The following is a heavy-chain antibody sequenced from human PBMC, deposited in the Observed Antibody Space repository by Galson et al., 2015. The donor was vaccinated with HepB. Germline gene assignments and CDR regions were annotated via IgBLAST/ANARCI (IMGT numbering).Heavy chain of an antibody. V-gene: IGHV2-70*01. D-gene: IGHD2-2*01. CDR3: ARMSHYYAVGAFDI. CDR1: GFSLSTSGMC. J-gene: IGHJ3*02. CDR2: IDWDDDK. Sequence: PALVKPTQTLTLTCTFSGFSLSTSGMCVSWIRQRPGKALEWLALIDWDDDKYYNTSLKTRLTISKDTSKNQVVLTKTNMDPVDTATYYCARMSHYYAVGAFDIWGQGTMVTVSS.